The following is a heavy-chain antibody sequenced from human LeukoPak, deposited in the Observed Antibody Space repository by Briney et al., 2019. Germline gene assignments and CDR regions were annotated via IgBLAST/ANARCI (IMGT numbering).Heavy chain of an antibody. CDR3: ARDRASYDFWSAFDP. CDR2: ISAYNGNT. D-gene: IGHD3-3*01. Sequence: ASVKLSCKASGYTFTSYGISWVRQAPGQGLEWMGWISAYNGNTNYAQKLQGRVTMTTDTSTSTAYMELRSLRSDDTAVYYCARDRASYDFWSAFDPWGQGTLVTVSS. J-gene: IGHJ5*02. V-gene: IGHV1-18*01. CDR1: GYTFTSYG.